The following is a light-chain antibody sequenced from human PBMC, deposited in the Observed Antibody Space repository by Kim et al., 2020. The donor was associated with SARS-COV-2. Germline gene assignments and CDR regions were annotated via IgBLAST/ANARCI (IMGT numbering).Light chain of an antibody. J-gene: IGKJ1*01. CDR1: QSVIYSSNNKNY. V-gene: IGKV4-1*01. CDR2: WAS. CDR3: QQYNGYPRT. Sequence: DIVLTQSPDSLAVSLGERATINCKSSQSVIYSSNNKNYLAWYQQKAGQPPKLLIYWASTRESGVPDRFSGSGSGTDFTLTISSLQAEDVAVYYCQQYNGYPRTFGQGTKLEI.